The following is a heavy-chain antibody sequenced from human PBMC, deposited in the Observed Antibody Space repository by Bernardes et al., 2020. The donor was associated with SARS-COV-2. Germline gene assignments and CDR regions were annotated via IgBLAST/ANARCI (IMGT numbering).Heavy chain of an antibody. CDR2: INHSGST. V-gene: IGHV4-34*01. Sequence: SNPLSLTCAVYGGSFSGYYGSWIRQRPGKGLEWIGEINHSGSTNYNPSLKSRVTISVDTSKNQFSLKLSSVTAADTAVYYCARELRVVVPAALGFGYYYYYGMDVWGQGTTVTVSS. CDR1: GGSFSGYY. D-gene: IGHD2-2*01. CDR3: ARELRVVVPAALGFGYYYYYGMDV. J-gene: IGHJ6*02.